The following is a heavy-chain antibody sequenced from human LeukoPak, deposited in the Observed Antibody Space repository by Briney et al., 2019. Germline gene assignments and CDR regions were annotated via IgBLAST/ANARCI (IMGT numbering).Heavy chain of an antibody. Sequence: SETLSPTCAVYGGSFSGYYWSWIRQPPGKGLEWIGEIKYSGSTNYKPSLKSRVTISVDTSKNQFSLKLSSVTAADTAVYYCARGLRAARVFYYYGMDVWGQGTTVTVSS. CDR1: GGSFSGYY. D-gene: IGHD6-13*01. J-gene: IGHJ6*02. CDR3: ARGLRAARVFYYYGMDV. V-gene: IGHV4-34*01. CDR2: IKYSGST.